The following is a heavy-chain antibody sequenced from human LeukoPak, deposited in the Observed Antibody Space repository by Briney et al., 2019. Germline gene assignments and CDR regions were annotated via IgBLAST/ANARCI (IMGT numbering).Heavy chain of an antibody. CDR2: IYYSGST. CDR3: ARVFIPYDSSGYNWFDP. CDR1: GGSISSYY. V-gene: IGHV4-59*08. D-gene: IGHD3-22*01. J-gene: IGHJ5*02. Sequence: SETLSPTCTVSGGSISSYYWSWIRQPPGKGLEWIGYIYYSGSTNYNPSLKSRVTISVDTSKNQFSLKLSSVTAADTAVYYCARVFIPYDSSGYNWFDPWGQGTLVTVSS.